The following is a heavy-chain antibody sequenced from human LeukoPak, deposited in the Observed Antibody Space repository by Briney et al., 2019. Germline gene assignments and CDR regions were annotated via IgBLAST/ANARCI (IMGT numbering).Heavy chain of an antibody. D-gene: IGHD2-2*01. J-gene: IGHJ4*02. Sequence: GGSLRLSCATSGFTFSTFWMHWVRQAPGKGLVWVSRINHDGSSTNYADSVKGRFTISRDNAKNTLYLQMNSLRAEDTAVYYCAHGSMYQLDSWGQGTLVTVSS. CDR3: AHGSMYQLDS. CDR2: INHDGSST. CDR1: GFTFSTFW. V-gene: IGHV3-74*01.